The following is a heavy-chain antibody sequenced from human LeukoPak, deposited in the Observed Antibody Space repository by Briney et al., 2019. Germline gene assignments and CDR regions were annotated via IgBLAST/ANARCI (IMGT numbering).Heavy chain of an antibody. D-gene: IGHD3-10*01. V-gene: IGHV3-48*02. CDR3: AREGGDILPQGAFDY. Sequence: TGGSLRLSCAASGFSFSGYSMNWVRQAPGKGLDWVAYMSGDSGTMYYADSVKGRFTISRDNAKNSLYLQMDSLRDEDTSVYYCAREGGDILPQGAFDYWGQGTLVTVSS. CDR2: MSGDSGTM. CDR1: GFSFSGYS. J-gene: IGHJ4*02.